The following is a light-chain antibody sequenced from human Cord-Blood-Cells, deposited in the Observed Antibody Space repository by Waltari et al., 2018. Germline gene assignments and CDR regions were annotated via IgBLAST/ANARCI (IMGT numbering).Light chain of an antibody. CDR3: SSYTSSSTLDV. CDR1: SSDVGGYNY. V-gene: IGLV2-14*01. J-gene: IGLJ1*01. Sequence: QSALTQPASVSGSPGQSITISCTGTSSDVGGYNYVSCYQQHPGKAPKLMIYDVSNRPSGFSNRFSGSKSGNTASLTISGLQAEDEADYYCSSYTSSSTLDVFGTGTKVTVL. CDR2: DVS.